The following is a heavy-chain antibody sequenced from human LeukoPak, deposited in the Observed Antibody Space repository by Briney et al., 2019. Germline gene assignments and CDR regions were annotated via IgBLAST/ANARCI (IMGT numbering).Heavy chain of an antibody. CDR3: ATDQCSGITCYLDY. Sequence: GGSLRLSCTTPKFNFNSYGMTWVRQAPGKGLEWVAFIRSDGSNKYYADSVKGRFTISRDNSKNTLYLQMNSLRGEDTAVYYCATDQCSGITCYLDYWGRGTLVTVSS. CDR2: IRSDGSNK. J-gene: IGHJ4*02. CDR1: KFNFNSYG. D-gene: IGHD3-10*01. V-gene: IGHV3-30*02.